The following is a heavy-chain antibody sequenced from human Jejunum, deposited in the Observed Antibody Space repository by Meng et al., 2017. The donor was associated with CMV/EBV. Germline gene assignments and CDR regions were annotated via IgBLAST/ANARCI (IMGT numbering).Heavy chain of an antibody. D-gene: IGHD3-10*01. Sequence: GFTFTSYEMNWVRQAPGKGLEWVSYISSGGSTIYYADSVQGRFTISRDNAKISLYLQMNSLRAEDTAVYYYARLRRGSGSYYIDYWGQGTLVTVSS. CDR2: ISSGGSTI. J-gene: IGHJ4*02. CDR1: GFTFTSYE. V-gene: IGHV3-48*03. CDR3: ARLRRGSGSYYIDY.